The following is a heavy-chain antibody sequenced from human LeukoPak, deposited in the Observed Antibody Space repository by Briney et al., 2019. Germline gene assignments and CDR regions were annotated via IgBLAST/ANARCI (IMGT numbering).Heavy chain of an antibody. Sequence: GASVKVSCKASGGTFSSYAISWVRQAPGKGLEWMGGFDPEDGETIYAQKFQGRVTMTEDTSTDTAYMELSSLRSEDTAVYYCARNYYGSGSYYNSWGQGTLVTVSS. CDR2: FDPEDGET. J-gene: IGHJ4*02. CDR1: GGTFSSYA. V-gene: IGHV1-24*01. D-gene: IGHD3-10*01. CDR3: ARNYYGSGSYYNS.